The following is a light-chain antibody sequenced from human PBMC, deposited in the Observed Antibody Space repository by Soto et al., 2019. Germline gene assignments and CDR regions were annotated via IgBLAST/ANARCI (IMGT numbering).Light chain of an antibody. CDR1: SSDVGAYKY. J-gene: IGLJ3*02. CDR2: DVI. CDR3: CSYAGNYTWV. Sequence: QSVLTQPRSVSGSPGQSVTISCTGTSSDVGAYKYVSWYQQHPGKAPRLIIYDVIERPSGVPDRFSGSKSGNTASLTISGLQGEDEADYYCCSYAGNYTWVFGGGTKLTVL. V-gene: IGLV2-11*01.